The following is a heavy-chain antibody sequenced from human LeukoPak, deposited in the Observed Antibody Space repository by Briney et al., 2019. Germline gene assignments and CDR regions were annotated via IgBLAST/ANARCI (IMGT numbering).Heavy chain of an antibody. J-gene: IGHJ4*02. CDR2: IYSGGST. CDR1: GFTVSSNY. V-gene: IGHV3-53*01. Sequence: PGGSLRLSCAASGFTVSSNYMSWVRQAPGKGLEWVSVIYSGGSTYCADSVKGRFTISRDNSKNTLYLQMNSLRAEDTAVYYCAREADCSSTSCYAPYFDYWGQGTLVTVSS. CDR3: AREADCSSTSCYAPYFDY. D-gene: IGHD2-2*01.